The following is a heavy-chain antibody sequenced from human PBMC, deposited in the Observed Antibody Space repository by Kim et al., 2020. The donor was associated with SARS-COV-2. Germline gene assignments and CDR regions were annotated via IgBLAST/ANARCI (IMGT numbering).Heavy chain of an antibody. CDR3: AKRSSPGFGELLDNWFDP. V-gene: IGHV3-30*18. Sequence: GGSLRLSCAASGFTFSSYGMHWVRQAPGKGLEWVAVISYDGSNKYYADSVKGRFTISRDNSKNTLYLQMNSLRAEDTAVYYCAKRSSPGFGELLDNWFDPWGQGTLVTVSS. CDR2: ISYDGSNK. CDR1: GFTFSSYG. D-gene: IGHD3-10*01. J-gene: IGHJ5*02.